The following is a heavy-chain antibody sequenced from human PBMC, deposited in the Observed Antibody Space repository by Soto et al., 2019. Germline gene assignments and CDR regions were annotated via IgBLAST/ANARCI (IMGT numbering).Heavy chain of an antibody. CDR2: ISGSGGST. Sequence: GGSLRLSCAASGFTFSSYAMSWVRQAPGKGLEWVSAISGSGGSTYYADSVKGRFTISRDNSKNTLYLEMNSLRAEDTAVYYCARPSRVGDPGPFDYWGQGTLVTVSS. V-gene: IGHV3-23*01. CDR1: GFTFSSYA. D-gene: IGHD3-16*01. CDR3: ARPSRVGDPGPFDY. J-gene: IGHJ4*02.